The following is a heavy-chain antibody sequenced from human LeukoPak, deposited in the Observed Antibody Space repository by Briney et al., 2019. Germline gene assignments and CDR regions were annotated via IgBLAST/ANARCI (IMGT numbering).Heavy chain of an antibody. V-gene: IGHV3-74*01. D-gene: IGHD3-22*01. CDR1: GFTFGSNW. J-gene: IGHJ4*02. CDR3: ARGDSSGYYYED. CDR2: INGDGGST. Sequence: GGSLRLSCAASGFTFGSNWMHWVRQAPGKGLVWVSRINGDGGSTSYADSLKGRFTISRDNAKNTLYLQMNSLRAEDTAVYYCARGDSSGYYYEDWGQGTLVTVSS.